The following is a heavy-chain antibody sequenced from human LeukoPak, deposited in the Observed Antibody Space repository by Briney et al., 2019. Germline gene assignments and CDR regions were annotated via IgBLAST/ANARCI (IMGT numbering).Heavy chain of an antibody. V-gene: IGHV7-4-1*02. Sequence: ASVRVSCKASGYTFTSYAINWVRQAPGQGLEWMGWINTNTGNPTYAQGFTGRFVFSLDTSVSTAYLQISSLKAEDTAVYYCARGSVGDPIPKDYWGQGTLVTVSS. CDR2: INTNTGNP. CDR3: ARGSVGDPIPKDY. CDR1: GYTFTSYA. D-gene: IGHD3-10*01. J-gene: IGHJ4*02.